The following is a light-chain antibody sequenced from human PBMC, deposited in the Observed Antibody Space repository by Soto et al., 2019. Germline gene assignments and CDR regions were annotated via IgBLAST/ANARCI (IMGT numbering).Light chain of an antibody. V-gene: IGKV1-27*01. CDR2: AAS. CDR3: QKYSSVPV. CDR1: QGISNI. Sequence: DIPMTQSPTSLSASVGDRVTITCRASQGISNIVAWYQQKPGQAPKLLIYAASTLQSGVPSRFSGSGSGTDFSLTIDSLQPEDVETYSCQKYSSVPVFGPGTKVEIK. J-gene: IGKJ3*01.